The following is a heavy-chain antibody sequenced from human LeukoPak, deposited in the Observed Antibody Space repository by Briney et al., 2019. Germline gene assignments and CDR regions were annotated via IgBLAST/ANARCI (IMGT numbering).Heavy chain of an antibody. CDR1: GFTFSNAW. CDR3: TTVPPWVTTCYFNY. D-gene: IGHD4-17*01. J-gene: IGHJ4*02. CDR2: IKSKTDGGTT. V-gene: IGHV3-15*01. Sequence: PGGSLRLSCATSGFTFSNAWMSWVRHTPGKGLEWVGRIKSKTDGGTTEYAAPVRGRFTISRDDSKNTVYLQMNSLKIDDTAVYYCTTVPPWVTTCYFNYWGQGTLVTVSS.